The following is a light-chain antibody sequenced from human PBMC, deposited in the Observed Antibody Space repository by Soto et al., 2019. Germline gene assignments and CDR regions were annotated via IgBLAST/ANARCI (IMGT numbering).Light chain of an antibody. CDR1: NSDVNY. Sequence: QSVLTQPASVSGAPGQSITISCTGTNSDVNYVSWHQHHPGKAPKLMIYEVINRSSGVSTRFSGSKSGNTASLTISGLHADDEAAYYCSSSTSSNNFVFGTGNKVTVL. V-gene: IGLV2-14*01. CDR3: SSSTSSNNFV. J-gene: IGLJ1*01. CDR2: EVI.